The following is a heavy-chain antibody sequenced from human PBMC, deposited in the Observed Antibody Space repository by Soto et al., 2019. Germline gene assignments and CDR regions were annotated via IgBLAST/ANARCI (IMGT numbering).Heavy chain of an antibody. CDR1: GGTFSSYA. CDR2: IIPIFGTA. J-gene: IGHJ6*02. CDR3: ARVVSPATFYYYYGMDV. D-gene: IGHD2-15*01. Sequence: SVKVSCKASGGTFSSYAISWVRQAPGQGLEWMGGIIPIFGTANYAQKFQGRVTITADESTSTAYMELSSLRSEDTAVYYCARVVSPATFYYYYGMDVWGQGTTVTVSS. V-gene: IGHV1-69*13.